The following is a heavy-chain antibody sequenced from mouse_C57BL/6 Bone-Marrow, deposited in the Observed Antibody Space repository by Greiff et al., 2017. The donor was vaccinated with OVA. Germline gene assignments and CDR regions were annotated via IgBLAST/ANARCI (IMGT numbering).Heavy chain of an antibody. CDR1: GYTFTSYW. J-gene: IGHJ3*01. V-gene: IGHV1-59*01. D-gene: IGHD1-1*01. Sequence: QVQLQQPGAELVRPGTSVKLSCKASGYTFTSYWMHWVKQRPGQGLEWIGVIDPSDSYTNYNQKFKGKATLTVDTSSSTAYMQLSSLTSEDSAVYYCARWDYGSPWFAYWGKGTLVTVSA. CDR3: ARWDYGSPWFAY. CDR2: IDPSDSYT.